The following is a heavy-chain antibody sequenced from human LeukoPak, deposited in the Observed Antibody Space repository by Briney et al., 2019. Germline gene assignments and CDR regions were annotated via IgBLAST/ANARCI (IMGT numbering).Heavy chain of an antibody. J-gene: IGHJ5*02. Sequence: PSETLSLTCAVYGGSFSGYYWSWIRQPPGKGLEWIGEINHSGSTNYNPSLKSRVTISVDTSKNQFSLKLSSVTAADTAVYYCARGDGSSWYGWFDPWGQGTLVTVSS. D-gene: IGHD6-13*01. CDR2: INHSGST. CDR1: GGSFSGYY. CDR3: ARGDGSSWYGWFDP. V-gene: IGHV4-34*01.